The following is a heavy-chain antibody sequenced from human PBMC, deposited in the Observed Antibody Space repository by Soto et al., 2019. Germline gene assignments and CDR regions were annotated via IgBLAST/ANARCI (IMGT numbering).Heavy chain of an antibody. CDR3: AKGGWLDD. V-gene: IGHV3-23*01. Sequence: EVQLLESGGGLVQPGGSLRLSCAASGFTFSSYVMSWVRQAPGKGLEWVSAISESGGSTYYADSVKGRFTISRDNSKNTLSLQLNSLRAEDTAVYYCAKGGWLDDWGQGILVTVSP. J-gene: IGHJ5*02. CDR1: GFTFSSYV. CDR2: ISESGGST.